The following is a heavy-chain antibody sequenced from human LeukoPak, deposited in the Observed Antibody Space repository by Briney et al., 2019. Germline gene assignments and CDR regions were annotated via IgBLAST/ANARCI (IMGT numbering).Heavy chain of an antibody. V-gene: IGHV4-39*07. CDR2: IYYSGST. D-gene: IGHD5-12*01. J-gene: IGHJ4*02. Sequence: PSETLSLTCTVSGGSISSSSYYWGWIRQPPGKGLEWIGSIYYSGSTYYNPSLKSRVTISVDTSKNQFSLKLSSVTAADTAVYYCARDHIVATIAYFDYWGQGTLVTVSS. CDR1: GGSISSSSYY. CDR3: ARDHIVATIAYFDY.